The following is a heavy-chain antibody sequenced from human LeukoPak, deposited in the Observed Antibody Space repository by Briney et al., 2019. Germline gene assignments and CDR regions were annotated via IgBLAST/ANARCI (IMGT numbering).Heavy chain of an antibody. J-gene: IGHJ4*02. Sequence: SSETLSLTCTVSGGSISSYYWSWIRQPPEKGLEWIGYIYYSGSTNYNPSLKSRVTISVDTSKNQFSLKLSSVTAADTAVYYCARGGWELHFDYWGQGTLVTVSS. V-gene: IGHV4-59*01. CDR1: GGSISSYY. CDR2: IYYSGST. CDR3: ARGGWELHFDY. D-gene: IGHD1-26*01.